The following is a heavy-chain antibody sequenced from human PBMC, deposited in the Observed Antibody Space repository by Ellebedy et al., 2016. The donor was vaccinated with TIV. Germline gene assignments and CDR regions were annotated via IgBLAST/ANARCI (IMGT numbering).Heavy chain of an antibody. CDR2: IYYSGST. J-gene: IGHJ3*02. D-gene: IGHD5-18*01. CDR3: ARDGYSYPDAFDI. CDR1: GGSISSDY. Sequence: SETLSLXXTVSGGSISSDYWSWIRQPPGKGLEWIGYIYYSGSTNYNPSLKSRVTISVDTSKNQFSLKLSSVTAADTAVYYCARDGYSYPDAFDIWGQGTMVTVSS. V-gene: IGHV4-59*13.